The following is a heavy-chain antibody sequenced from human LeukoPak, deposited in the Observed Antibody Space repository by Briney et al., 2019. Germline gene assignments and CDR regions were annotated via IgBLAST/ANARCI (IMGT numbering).Heavy chain of an antibody. J-gene: IGHJ4*02. CDR3: ARDGPGYYFDY. Sequence: PGGSLRLSCAASGFTVSSSYMSWVRQAPGKGLEWVSVIYSGGSTYYADSVKGRFTISRDNSKNTLYLQMNSLRAEDTAVYYCARDGPGYYFDYWGQGTLVTVSS. CDR2: IYSGGST. CDR1: GFTVSSSY. V-gene: IGHV3-53*01.